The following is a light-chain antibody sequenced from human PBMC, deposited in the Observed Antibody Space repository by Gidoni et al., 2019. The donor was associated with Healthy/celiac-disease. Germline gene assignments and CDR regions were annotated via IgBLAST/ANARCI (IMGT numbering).Light chain of an antibody. CDR1: SSDVGSYNR. CDR2: EGS. Sequence: QSALTQPASVSGSPGQSITISCTGTSSDVGSYNRGSWYQQHPGKAPKLMIYEGSKRPSGVSNRFSGSKSGNTASLTISGLQAEDEADYYCCSYAGSNVFGTGTKVTVL. J-gene: IGLJ1*01. V-gene: IGLV2-23*01. CDR3: CSYAGSNV.